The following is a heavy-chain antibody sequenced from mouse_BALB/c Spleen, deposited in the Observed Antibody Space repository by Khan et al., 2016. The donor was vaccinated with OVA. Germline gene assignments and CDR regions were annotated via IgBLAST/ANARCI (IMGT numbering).Heavy chain of an antibody. V-gene: IGHV2-6-7*01. CDR1: GFSLTDYG. D-gene: IGHD2-13*01. CDR3: AGGDWDYFDF. Sequence: QVQLKESGPGLVAPSQSLSITCTVSGFSLTDYGVNWVRQPPGKGLEWLGLIWGDGSKDYNSALKTRLSISKDKSTSQVFLKMNSLQTDDTARYFCAGGDWDYFDFWGQGTTLTVSS. J-gene: IGHJ2*01. CDR2: IWGDGSK.